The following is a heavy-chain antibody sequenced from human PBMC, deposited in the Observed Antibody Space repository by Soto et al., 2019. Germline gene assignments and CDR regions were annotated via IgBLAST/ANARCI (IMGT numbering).Heavy chain of an antibody. CDR3: AIDLWGHCGTDCNPLAV. V-gene: IGHV4-59*01. CDR1: GSSISGYY. CDR2: MYNTGST. J-gene: IGHJ6*02. D-gene: IGHD2-21*02. Sequence: SATLSLSCTVSGSSISGYYWSWIRQPPGKGLEWIGYMYNTGSTVYNPSFKSRVTISVDTSKNQFSLKLNSVTAADTAVYYCAIDLWGHCGTDCNPLAVWAQGTTVTVS.